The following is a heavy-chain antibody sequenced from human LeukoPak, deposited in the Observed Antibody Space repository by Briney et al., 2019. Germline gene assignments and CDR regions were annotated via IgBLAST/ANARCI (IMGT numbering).Heavy chain of an antibody. CDR3: ARDLYCTNGVCYHFDY. V-gene: IGHV1-69*04. Sequence: GSSVKVSCKASGGTFSSYAISWVRQAPGQGLEWMGRIIPILGIANYAQKFQGRVTITADKSTSTAYMELSSLRSEDTAVYYCARDLYCTNGVCYHFDYWGQGTLVTVSS. D-gene: IGHD2-8*01. CDR2: IIPILGIA. CDR1: GGTFSSYA. J-gene: IGHJ4*02.